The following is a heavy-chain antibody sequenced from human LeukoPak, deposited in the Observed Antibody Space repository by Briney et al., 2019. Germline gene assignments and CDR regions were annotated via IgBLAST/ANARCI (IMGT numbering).Heavy chain of an antibody. CDR3: TSEAYYFDY. CDR1: GGSISNSSYY. J-gene: IGHJ4*02. CDR2: IYYSGST. Sequence: PSETLSLTCTVSGGSISNSSYYWGWIRQPPGKGLEWIGSIYYSGSTYYNPPLKSRVTISVDTSKNQFSLKLSSVTAADTAVYYCTSEAYYFDYWGQGTLVTVSS. V-gene: IGHV4-39*01.